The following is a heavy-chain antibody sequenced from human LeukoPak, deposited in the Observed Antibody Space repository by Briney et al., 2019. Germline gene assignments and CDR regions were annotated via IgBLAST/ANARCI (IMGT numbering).Heavy chain of an antibody. CDR2: ISSSSSYI. V-gene: IGHV3-21*01. CDR1: GFTFSSYS. CDR3: ASSPGFQYCSGGSCYSGYYFDY. J-gene: IGHJ4*02. Sequence: GGSLRLSCSASGFTFSSYSMNWVRQAPGKGLEWVSSISSSSSYIYYADSVKGRFTISRDNAKNSLYLQMNSLRAEDTAVYYCASSPGFQYCSGGSCYSGYYFDYWGQGTLVTVSS. D-gene: IGHD2-15*01.